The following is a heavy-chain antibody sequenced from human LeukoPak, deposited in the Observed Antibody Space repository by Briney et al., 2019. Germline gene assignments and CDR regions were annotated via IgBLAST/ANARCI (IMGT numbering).Heavy chain of an antibody. J-gene: IGHJ3*02. CDR3: ASQGRYSDPWSRKIYNLAKRPAFDI. CDR1: GFTFSSYA. CDR2: ISYDGSNK. V-gene: IGHV3-30-3*01. Sequence: GRSLRLSCAASGFTFSSYAMHWVRQAPGKGLEWVAVISYDGSNKYYADSVKGRFTISRDNSKNTLYLQMNSLRAEDTAVYYCASQGRYSDPWSRKIYNLAKRPAFDIWGQGTMVTVSS. D-gene: IGHD1-20*01.